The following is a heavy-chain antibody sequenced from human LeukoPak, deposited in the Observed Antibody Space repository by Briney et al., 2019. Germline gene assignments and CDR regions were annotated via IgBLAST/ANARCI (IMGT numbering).Heavy chain of an antibody. CDR1: GGSFSGYY. D-gene: IGHD3-16*01. CDR3: ARHYGP. J-gene: IGHJ4*02. V-gene: IGHV4-34*01. Sequence: SETLSLTCAVYGGSFSGYYWSWIRQPPGKGLEWIGSIYYSGSTYYNPSLKSRVTISVDTSKNQFSLKLRSVTAADTAVYYCARHYGPWGQGTLVTVSS. CDR2: IYYSGST.